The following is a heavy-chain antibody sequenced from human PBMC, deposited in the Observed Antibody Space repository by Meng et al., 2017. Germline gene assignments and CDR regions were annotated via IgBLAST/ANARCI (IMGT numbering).Heavy chain of an antibody. V-gene: IGHV3-15*01. CDR2: IKSKTDGGTT. Sequence: GESLKISCAASGLTFSNAWMSWVRQAPGKGLEWVGRIKSKTDGGTTDYAAPVKGRFTISRDDSKNTLYLQMNSLKTEDTAVYYCTTLIKYCSSTSCYFGYYYYGMDVWGQGTTVTVSS. J-gene: IGHJ6*02. D-gene: IGHD2-2*01. CDR1: GLTFSNAW. CDR3: TTLIKYCSSTSCYFGYYYYGMDV.